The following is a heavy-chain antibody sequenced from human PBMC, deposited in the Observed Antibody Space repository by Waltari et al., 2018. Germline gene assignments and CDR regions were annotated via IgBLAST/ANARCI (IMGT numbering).Heavy chain of an antibody. CDR1: GGSISSSSYY. Sequence: QLQLQESGPGLVKPSETLSLTCTVSGGSISSSSYYWGWIRQPPGKGREWIGSIYYSGSTYYNPSLKIRVTISVDTSKNQFSLKLSSVTAADTAVYYCARRSESSPRWFDPWGQGTLVTVSS. D-gene: IGHD3-3*01. J-gene: IGHJ5*02. CDR3: ARRSESSPRWFDP. CDR2: IYYSGST. V-gene: IGHV4-39*01.